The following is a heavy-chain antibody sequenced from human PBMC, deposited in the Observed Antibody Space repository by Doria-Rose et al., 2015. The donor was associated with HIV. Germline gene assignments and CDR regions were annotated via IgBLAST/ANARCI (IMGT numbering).Heavy chain of an antibody. CDR3: ARIHSLSSSSLGH. V-gene: IGHV1-3*01. J-gene: IGHJ4*02. D-gene: IGHD6-13*01. Sequence: KTSGYTFSAYAIHWVRQAPGQRLEWMGRLNVGNGDTRYSRKFQDRVTITSDTSANTGYMALSSLRSEDTAVYYCARIHSLSSSSLGHWGQGTLVTVSS. CDR2: LNVGNGDT. CDR1: GYTFSAYA.